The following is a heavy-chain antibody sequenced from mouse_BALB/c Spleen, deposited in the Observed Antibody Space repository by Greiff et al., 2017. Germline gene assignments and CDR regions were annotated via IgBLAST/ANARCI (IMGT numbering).Heavy chain of an antibody. CDR1: GFTFSSYT. CDR2: ISSGGSYT. J-gene: IGHJ4*01. Sequence: EVQLVESGGGLVKPGGSLKLSCAASGFTFSSYTMSWVRQTPEKRLEWVATISSGGSYTYYPDSVKGRFTISRDNAKNTLYLQMSSLKSEDTAMYYCTRDGRYDAMDYWGQGTSVTVSS. CDR3: TRDGRYDAMDY. V-gene: IGHV5-6-4*01. D-gene: IGHD2-14*01.